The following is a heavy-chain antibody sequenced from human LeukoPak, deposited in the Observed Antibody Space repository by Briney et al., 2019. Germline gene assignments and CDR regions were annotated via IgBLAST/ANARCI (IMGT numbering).Heavy chain of an antibody. J-gene: IGHJ4*02. D-gene: IGHD6-19*01. V-gene: IGHV3-9*01. CDR1: GFTFDDYA. CDR3: AKDSSGWPRDFDY. Sequence: GGSLRLSRAGSGFTFDDYAMHWVRQAPGKGLEWVSGISWNSGSIGYADSVKGRFTIPRDNAKNSLYLQMNSLRAEDTALYYCAKDSSGWPRDFDYWGQGTLVTVSS. CDR2: ISWNSGSI.